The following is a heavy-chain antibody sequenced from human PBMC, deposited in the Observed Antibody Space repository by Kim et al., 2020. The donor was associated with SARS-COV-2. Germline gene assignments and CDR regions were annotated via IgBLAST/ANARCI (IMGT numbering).Heavy chain of an antibody. J-gene: IGHJ4*02. CDR3: HVAGSHFDDY. CDR2: FNPADGET. V-gene: IGHV1-24*01. CDR1: GYTLSELS. D-gene: IGHD3-9*01. Sequence: ASVKVSCMVSGYTLSELSIHWVRQTPGKGLEWMGGFNPADGETVYSQKFQGRVTMTEDTFADTAYMELSSLRSDDTAVYYCHVAGSHFDDYWGQGTLATVSS.